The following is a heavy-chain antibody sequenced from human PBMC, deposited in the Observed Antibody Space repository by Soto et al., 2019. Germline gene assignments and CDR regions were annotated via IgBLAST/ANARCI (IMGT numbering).Heavy chain of an antibody. J-gene: IGHJ6*02. V-gene: IGHV1-2*02. CDR3: ARDRELDYYYYGMDV. Sequence: ASVKVSCKASGYTFTGYYMHWVRQAPGQGLEWMGWINPNSGGTNYAQKFQGRVTMTRDTSISTAYIELSRLRSDDTAVYYCARDRELDYYYYGMDVWGQGTTVTVSS. D-gene: IGHD1-1*01. CDR1: GYTFTGYY. CDR2: INPNSGGT.